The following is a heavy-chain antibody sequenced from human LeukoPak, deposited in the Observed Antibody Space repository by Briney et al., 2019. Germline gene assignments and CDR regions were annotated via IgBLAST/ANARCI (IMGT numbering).Heavy chain of an antibody. CDR2: INPHSGGT. Sequence: RASVKVSCKASGGTFSSYAISWVRQARGQGLEWMGGINPHSGGTNYAQRFQGRVTMTRDTSISTAYMELSSLRSDDTAVYYCARDGDSSDYPYWGQGTLLTVSS. J-gene: IGHJ4*02. CDR1: GGTFSSYA. CDR3: ARDGDSSDYPY. D-gene: IGHD3-22*01. V-gene: IGHV1-2*02.